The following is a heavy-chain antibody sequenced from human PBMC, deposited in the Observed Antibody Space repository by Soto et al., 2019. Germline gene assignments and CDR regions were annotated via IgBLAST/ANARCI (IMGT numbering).Heavy chain of an antibody. CDR1: GGSISSGGYY. CDR3: ASSEVSSSWTNPQYYFDY. CDR2: IYYSGST. Sequence: QVQLQESGPGLVKPSQTLSLTCTVSGGSISSGGYYWSWIRQHPGKGLEWIGYIYYSGSTYYNPSLKSRVTISVDTSKTQFSLKLSSVTAADTAVYYCASSEVSSSWTNPQYYFDYWGQGTLVTVSS. J-gene: IGHJ4*02. V-gene: IGHV4-31*03. D-gene: IGHD6-13*01.